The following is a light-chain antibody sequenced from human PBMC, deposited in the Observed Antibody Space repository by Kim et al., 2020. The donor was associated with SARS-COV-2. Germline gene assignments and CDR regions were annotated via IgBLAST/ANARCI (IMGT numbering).Light chain of an antibody. V-gene: IGLV1-40*01. CDR3: QSYDSSLNIWM. CDR1: STNIGAHYE. CDR2: GST. J-gene: IGLJ3*02. Sequence: QGVTISCTGSSTNIGAHYEVHWYQQLPGTAPRLLIYGSTNRPSGVPDRFSASRSGTSASLAITGLQAEDEADYYCQSYDSSLNIWMFGGGTKLTVL.